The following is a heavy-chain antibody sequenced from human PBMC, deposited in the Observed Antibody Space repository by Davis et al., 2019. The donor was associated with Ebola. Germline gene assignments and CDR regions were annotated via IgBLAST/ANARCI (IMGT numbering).Heavy chain of an antibody. CDR3: AKGGGITMIVVVITVDAFDI. CDR1: GFTFSSYW. CDR2: ISGSGGST. J-gene: IGHJ3*02. Sequence: GESLKISCAASGFTFSSYWMSWVRQAPGKGLEWVSAISGSGGSTYYADSVKGRFTISRDNSKNTLYLQMNSLRAEDTAVYYCAKGGGITMIVVVITVDAFDIWGQGTMVTVSS. D-gene: IGHD3-22*01. V-gene: IGHV3-23*01.